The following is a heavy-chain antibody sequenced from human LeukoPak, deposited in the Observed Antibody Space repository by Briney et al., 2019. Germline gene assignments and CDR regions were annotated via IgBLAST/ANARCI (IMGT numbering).Heavy chain of an antibody. Sequence: GGSLRLSCAASGFTFTTYWMHWVRQVPGKGLVWVSRINSDGDSTSYADSVKGRLTISRDNAKNTLYVQMNSLRAEDTAVYYCARSESLGYCSSTSCPFDYWGQGTLVTVSS. D-gene: IGHD2-2*01. V-gene: IGHV3-74*01. CDR1: GFTFTTYW. CDR3: ARSESLGYCSSTSCPFDY. J-gene: IGHJ4*02. CDR2: INSDGDST.